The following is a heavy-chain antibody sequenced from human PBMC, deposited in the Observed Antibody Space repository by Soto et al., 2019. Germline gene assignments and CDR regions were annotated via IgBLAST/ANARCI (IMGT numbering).Heavy chain of an antibody. J-gene: IGHJ6*02. CDR1: GYTFTTYG. D-gene: IGHD1-1*01. Sequence: VHLVQSGAEVKTPGASVTVSCKAFGYTFTTYGLSWVRQSPAQGLEWRGWSSPYNGNTYYAPRLQGRVSMTTDTSTTTDYMSRRSLRSDDTAIYDCVRGGILEANRPYYYYGLDVWGQGTPVTVSS. V-gene: IGHV1-18*01. CDR2: SSPYNGNT. CDR3: VRGGILEANRPYYYYGLDV.